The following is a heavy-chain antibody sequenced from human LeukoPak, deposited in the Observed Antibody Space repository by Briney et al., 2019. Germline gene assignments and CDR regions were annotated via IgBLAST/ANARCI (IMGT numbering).Heavy chain of an antibody. CDR2: ISSNSSYI. V-gene: IGHV3-21*01. CDR1: GFTFSNYA. J-gene: IGHJ3*02. D-gene: IGHD3-16*02. Sequence: GGPLRLSCAASGFTFSNYAMSWVRQAPGKGLEWVSSISSNSSYIYYADSVKGLFTISRDHAKNTLYLQMNSLRAEDSAVYQCAREDYDYVWGSYRGGAFDIWGHGTMVTVSS. CDR3: AREDYDYVWGSYRGGAFDI.